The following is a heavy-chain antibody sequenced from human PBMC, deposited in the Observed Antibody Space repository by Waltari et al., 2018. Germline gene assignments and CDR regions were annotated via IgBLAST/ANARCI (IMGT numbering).Heavy chain of an antibody. Sequence: QVQLVQSGAEVKKPGASVKVSCKASGYTFTGYYMHWVRQAPGQGLEWMGCINPSSGGTNYAQKCQGSVTMTRDTSISTAYMELSRLRSDDTAVYYCAVTVEYSSPLDYWGQGTLVTVSS. V-gene: IGHV1-2*02. J-gene: IGHJ4*02. CDR1: GYTFTGYY. CDR3: AVTVEYSSPLDY. D-gene: IGHD6-6*01. CDR2: INPSSGGT.